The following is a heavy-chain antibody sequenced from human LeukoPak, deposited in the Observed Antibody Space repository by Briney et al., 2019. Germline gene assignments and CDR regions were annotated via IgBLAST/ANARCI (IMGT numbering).Heavy chain of an antibody. CDR3: ARVFTAARGLENWFGP. CDR1: GYTITSYD. V-gene: IGHV1-8*03. J-gene: IGHJ5*02. Sequence: ASVKASCKASGYTITSYDINWVRQATGQGLEWMGWMSPNSGNTGYAQKFQRRDTITRNTSISTAYMELSSLRSEDTAVYYCARVFTAARGLENWFGPWGQGTLVTVSS. D-gene: IGHD6-6*01. CDR2: MSPNSGNT.